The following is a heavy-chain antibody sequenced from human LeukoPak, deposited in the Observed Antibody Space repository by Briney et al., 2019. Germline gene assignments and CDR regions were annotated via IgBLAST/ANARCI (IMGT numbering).Heavy chain of an antibody. CDR3: ARGGTAFDI. Sequence: PSETLSLTCVVSGGSISSGHSSWNWFRQPPGKGLGWIGYTYHSGNTYYNPSLKSRVAISVDRSKNQISLKLKSVTAADTALYYCARGGTAFDIWGQGTMVTVSS. V-gene: IGHV4-30-2*01. CDR1: GGSISSGHSS. D-gene: IGHD1-26*01. J-gene: IGHJ3*02. CDR2: TYHSGNT.